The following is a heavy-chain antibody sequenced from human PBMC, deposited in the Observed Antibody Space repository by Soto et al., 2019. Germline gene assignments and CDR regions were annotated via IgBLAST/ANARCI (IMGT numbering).Heavy chain of an antibody. Sequence: WETLSLTCTVSGGSISTYYWSWIRQPPGKGLEWIGYIFYTGSTNYNPSLKSRVTISVDTSKNQFSLMLNSVTAADTAVYYCAREGPWGTRDAFDIWGQGTMVTVSS. CDR3: AREGPWGTRDAFDI. J-gene: IGHJ3*02. V-gene: IGHV4-59*01. CDR1: GGSISTYY. D-gene: IGHD1-26*01. CDR2: IFYTGST.